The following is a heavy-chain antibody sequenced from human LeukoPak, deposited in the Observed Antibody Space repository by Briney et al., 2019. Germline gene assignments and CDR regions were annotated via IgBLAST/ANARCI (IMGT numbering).Heavy chain of an antibody. Sequence: SETLSLTCAVYGGSFSGYYWSWIRQPAGKGLEWIGRIYTSGSTNYNPSLKSRVTMSVDTSKNQFSLKLSSVTAADTAVYYCARAVRGVISYYYGMDVWGQGTTVTVSS. D-gene: IGHD3-10*01. J-gene: IGHJ6*02. CDR2: IYTSGST. CDR1: GGSFSGYY. V-gene: IGHV4-59*10. CDR3: ARAVRGVISYYYGMDV.